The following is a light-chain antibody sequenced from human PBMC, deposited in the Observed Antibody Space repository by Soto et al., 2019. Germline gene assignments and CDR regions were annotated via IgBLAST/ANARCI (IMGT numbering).Light chain of an antibody. CDR1: QSVDSTF. CDR2: GVS. V-gene: IGKV3-20*01. CDR3: QQYMSSVT. J-gene: IGKJ1*01. Sequence: EIVLTQSPGSLSLSPGERATLSCRASQSVDSTFFAWYQKKPGQAPRLLMYGVSKRATGIRDRFSGSGSGTDFTLTISRLEPEDFAVYYCQQYMSSVTFGQGTRVDIK.